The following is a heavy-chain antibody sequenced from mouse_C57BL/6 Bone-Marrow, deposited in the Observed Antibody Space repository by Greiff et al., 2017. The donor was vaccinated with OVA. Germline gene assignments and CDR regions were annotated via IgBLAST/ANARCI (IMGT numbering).Heavy chain of an antibody. J-gene: IGHJ2*01. Sequence: EVQLLESGGGLVKPGGSLKLSCAASGFTFSSYAMSWVRQTPEKRLEWVATISDGGSYTYYPDNVKGRFTISRDNAKNNLYLQMSHLKSEDTAMYYCARSKLVYYFDYWGQGTTLTVSS. CDR2: ISDGGSYT. CDR1: GFTFSSYA. V-gene: IGHV5-4*01. D-gene: IGHD1-3*01. CDR3: ARSKLVYYFDY.